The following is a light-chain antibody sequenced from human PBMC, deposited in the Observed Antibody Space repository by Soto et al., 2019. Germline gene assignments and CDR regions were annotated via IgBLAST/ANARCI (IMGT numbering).Light chain of an antibody. CDR2: DAS. Sequence: DVQVTQSPSTLSASVGDRVTFTCRASQSISSWLAWYQQKPGRAPKLLIYDASTLESGVPSRFSGSGSGTEFTLTISRLQPDDFATYYCQQYNTYPWTFGQGTKVEIK. CDR1: QSISSW. V-gene: IGKV1-5*01. CDR3: QQYNTYPWT. J-gene: IGKJ1*01.